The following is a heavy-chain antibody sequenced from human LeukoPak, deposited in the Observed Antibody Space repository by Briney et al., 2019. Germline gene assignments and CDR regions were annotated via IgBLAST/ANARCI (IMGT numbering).Heavy chain of an antibody. J-gene: IGHJ3*02. D-gene: IGHD3-22*01. Sequence: PSETLSLTCTVAGGSISSYYWSWLRQPPGKGLEWMGYIYYSGSTNYNPSLKSRVTISVDTSKNQFSLKLSSVTAADTAVYYCARDPSGYYDSSGLAFDIWGQGTMVTVSS. CDR3: ARDPSGYYDSSGLAFDI. V-gene: IGHV4-59*01. CDR1: GGSISSYY. CDR2: IYYSGST.